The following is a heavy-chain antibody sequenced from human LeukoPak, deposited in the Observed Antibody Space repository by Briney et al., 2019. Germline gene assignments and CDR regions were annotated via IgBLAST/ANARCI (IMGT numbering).Heavy chain of an antibody. CDR2: IYYSGST. CDR3: ARGPSYDYVWGSYRYTRPHFDY. J-gene: IGHJ4*02. Sequence: SETLSLTCTVSGGSISSYYWSWIRQPPGKGLEWIGYIYYSGSTNYNPSLKSRVTISVDTSKNQFSLKLSSVTAADTAVYYCARGPSYDYVWGSYRYTRPHFDYWGQGTLVTVSS. V-gene: IGHV4-59*12. D-gene: IGHD3-16*02. CDR1: GGSISSYY.